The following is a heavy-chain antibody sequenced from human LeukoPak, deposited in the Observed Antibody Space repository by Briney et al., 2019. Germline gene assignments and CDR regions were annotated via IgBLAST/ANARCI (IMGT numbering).Heavy chain of an antibody. V-gene: IGHV1-2*02. D-gene: IGHD4-17*01. J-gene: IGHJ4*02. CDR2: INPNSGGT. CDR3: ARSPSDYGDFIDY. Sequence: ASVKVSCKASGYTFTGYYMHWVPQAAGQGLEWMGWINPNSGGTNYAQKFQGRVTMTRDTSISTAYMELSRLRSDDTAVYYCARSPSDYGDFIDYWGQGTLVTVS. CDR1: GYTFTGYY.